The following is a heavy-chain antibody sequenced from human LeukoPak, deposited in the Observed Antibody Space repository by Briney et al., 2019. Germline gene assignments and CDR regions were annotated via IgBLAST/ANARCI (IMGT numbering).Heavy chain of an antibody. CDR3: ARGGESYDILTGHTP. Sequence: SVKVSCKASGGTFSSYAISWVRQAPGQGLEWMGGIIPIFGTANYAQKFQGRVTITADESTSTAYMELSSLRSEDTAVYYCARGGESYDILTGHTPWGQGTLVTVSS. D-gene: IGHD3-9*01. CDR1: GGTFSSYA. V-gene: IGHV1-69*01. J-gene: IGHJ5*02. CDR2: IIPIFGTA.